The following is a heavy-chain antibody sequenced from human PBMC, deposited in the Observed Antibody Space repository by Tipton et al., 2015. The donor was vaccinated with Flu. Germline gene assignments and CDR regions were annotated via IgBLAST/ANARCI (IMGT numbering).Heavy chain of an antibody. CDR2: INQDGSEK. CDR1: GFSVSRNY. Sequence: SLRLSCAVSGFSVSRNYMSWVRQAPGKGLEWVANINQDGSEKYYVDSVKGRFTISRDNAKNSLYLQMNSLRAEDTAFYYCTRSLDYWGQGTLVTVSS. CDR3: TRSLDY. V-gene: IGHV3-7*01. J-gene: IGHJ4*02.